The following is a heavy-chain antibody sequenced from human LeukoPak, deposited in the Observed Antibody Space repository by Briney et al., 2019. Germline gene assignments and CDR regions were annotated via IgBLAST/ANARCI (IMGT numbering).Heavy chain of an antibody. Sequence: GGSLRLSCAVSGITVSRNYMSWVRQAPGKGLEWVSVIYSGGSTYYADSVKGRFTISRDNSKNTLYLQMNSLRAEDTAVYYCARDIYCDNDCGALWGQGTLVTVSS. CDR3: ARDIYCDNDCGAL. J-gene: IGHJ4*02. D-gene: IGHD2-21*02. CDR1: GITVSRNY. CDR2: IYSGGST. V-gene: IGHV3-66*01.